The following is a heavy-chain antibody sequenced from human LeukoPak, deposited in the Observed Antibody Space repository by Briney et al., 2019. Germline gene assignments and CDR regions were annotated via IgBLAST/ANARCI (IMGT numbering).Heavy chain of an antibody. CDR1: GFSVSAIY. D-gene: IGHD3-10*01. Sequence: GGSLRLSCTVSGFSVSAIYLSWVRQVPGKGLQWVSGIYSAGTSFHAESLEGRFTISRDKAKNSLYLQMNSLRAEDTALYYCARDTHFYGSGSPAFDIWGQGTMVTVSS. CDR2: IYSAGTS. CDR3: ARDTHFYGSGSPAFDI. J-gene: IGHJ3*02. V-gene: IGHV3-66*01.